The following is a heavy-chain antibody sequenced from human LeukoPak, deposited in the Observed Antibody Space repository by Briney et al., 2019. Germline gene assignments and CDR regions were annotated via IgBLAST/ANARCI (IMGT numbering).Heavy chain of an antibody. CDR3: VRDQGLLSSIFDY. Sequence: SETLSLTCTVSGGSISSASYYWTWIRQPPGKGLEWIGYVYYSGTTNHNPSLKSRVTVSLDTSKTQFSLELSSVTAADTAVYYCVRDQGLLSSIFDYWGQGTLVIVSS. V-gene: IGHV4-61*01. J-gene: IGHJ4*02. CDR1: GGSISSASYY. CDR2: VYYSGTT. D-gene: IGHD3-16*01.